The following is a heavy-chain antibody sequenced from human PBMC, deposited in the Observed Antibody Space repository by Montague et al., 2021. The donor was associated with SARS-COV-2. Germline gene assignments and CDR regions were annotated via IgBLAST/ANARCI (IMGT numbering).Heavy chain of an antibody. CDR1: GSSVRSDYY. J-gene: IGHJ3*02. CDR3: ARYSPLGFESPDTFDI. CDR2: SSHKGIT. D-gene: IGHD3-9*01. V-gene: IGHV4-38-2*02. Sequence: SETLSLTCTVSGSSVRSDYYWAWIRQSPGKGLEWTGSSSHKGITDYNPSLRSRVTLSVDTSKNQISLKLTSVAAADTAVYYCARYSPLGFESPDTFDIWGRGTMVTVSS.